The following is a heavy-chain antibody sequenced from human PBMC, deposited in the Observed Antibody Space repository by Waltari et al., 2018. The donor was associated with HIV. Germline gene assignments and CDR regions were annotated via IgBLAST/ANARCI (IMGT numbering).Heavy chain of an antibody. Sequence: QVHLQQWGAGLLKPSETLSLICVVYDGSFSGYYWSWIRQPPGKGLEWIGEINQSGGTNYNASLKSRVIISLDASKNQFSLKLNSVTAADTAMYYCARKGGSWDSGWYRTWFDPWAQGTLVTVSS. J-gene: IGHJ5*02. D-gene: IGHD6-13*01. V-gene: IGHV4-34*02. CDR3: ARKGGSWDSGWYRTWFDP. CDR1: DGSFSGYY. CDR2: INQSGGT.